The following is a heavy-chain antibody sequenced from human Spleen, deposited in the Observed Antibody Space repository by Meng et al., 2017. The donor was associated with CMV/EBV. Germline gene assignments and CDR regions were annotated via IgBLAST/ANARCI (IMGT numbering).Heavy chain of an antibody. J-gene: IGHJ4*02. D-gene: IGHD2-21*02. CDR3: VTDDLCSGGDCSVGY. Sequence: ASVKVSCKVSGYNLIELSMQWVRQAPGKGLEWMGGFDPEDGETIYAQKFQGRVTSTEDTSTNTAYMELSSLISADTAVYYCVTDDLCSGGDCSVGYWGQGVLVTVSS. CDR1: GYNLIELS. V-gene: IGHV1-24*01. CDR2: FDPEDGET.